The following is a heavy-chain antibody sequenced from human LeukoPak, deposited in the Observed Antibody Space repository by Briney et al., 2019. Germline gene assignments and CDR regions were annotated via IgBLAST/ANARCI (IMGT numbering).Heavy chain of an antibody. J-gene: IGHJ4*02. V-gene: IGHV4-61*02. D-gene: IGHD6-19*01. CDR3: ARLIAVAGGYYFDY. CDR1: GGSISSGSYY. CDR2: IYTSGST. Sequence: PSETLSLTCTVSGGSISSGSYYWSWIRQPAGKGLEWIGRIYTSGSTNYNPSLKSRVTISVDTSKNQFSLKLSSVTAADTAVYYCARLIAVAGGYYFDYWGQGTLVTVSS.